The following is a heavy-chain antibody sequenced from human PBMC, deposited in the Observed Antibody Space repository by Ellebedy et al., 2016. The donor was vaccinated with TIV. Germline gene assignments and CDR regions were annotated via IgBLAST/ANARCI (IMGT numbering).Heavy chain of an antibody. CDR2: IRGRSGTTM. CDR3: ARSGSSAGMF. Sequence: GGSLRLXXAVSEFTLSDYYMSWMRQAPGKGLEWVSYIRGRSGTTMYYADSVKGRFTISRDNAKNSLYLQMNSLRVEDTAVYYCARSGSSAGMFWGQGTQVTVSS. V-gene: IGHV3-11*01. D-gene: IGHD6-13*01. J-gene: IGHJ4*02. CDR1: EFTLSDYY.